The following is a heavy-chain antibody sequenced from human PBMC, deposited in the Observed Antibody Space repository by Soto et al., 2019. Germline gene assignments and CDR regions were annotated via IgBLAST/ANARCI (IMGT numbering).Heavy chain of an antibody. Sequence: SETLSLTCTVSGGSISSYYWSWIRQPPGKGLEWIGDIYHSGSTNYNPSLKSRVTISVDTSKNQFSLKLSSVTAADTAVYYCARGHYVWGSYRLNWFDPWGQGTLVTVSS. J-gene: IGHJ5*02. V-gene: IGHV4-34*01. CDR3: ARGHYVWGSYRLNWFDP. D-gene: IGHD3-16*02. CDR2: IYHSGST. CDR1: GGSISSYY.